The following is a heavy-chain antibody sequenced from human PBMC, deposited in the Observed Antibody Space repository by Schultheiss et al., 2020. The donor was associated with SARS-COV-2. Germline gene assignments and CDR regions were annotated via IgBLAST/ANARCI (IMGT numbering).Heavy chain of an antibody. CDR3: ARGSYDFWSSYYYYYMDV. J-gene: IGHJ6*03. D-gene: IGHD3-3*01. Sequence: LSLTCTVSGGSISSYYWSWIRQPPGKGLEWIGYIYYSGSTNYNPSLKSRVTISVDTSKNQFSLKLSSVTAADTAVYYCARGSYDFWSSYYYYYMDVWGKGTTVTVSS. V-gene: IGHV4-59*12. CDR1: GGSISSYY. CDR2: IYYSGST.